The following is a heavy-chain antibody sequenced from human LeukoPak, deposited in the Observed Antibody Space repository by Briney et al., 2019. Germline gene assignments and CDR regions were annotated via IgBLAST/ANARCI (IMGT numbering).Heavy chain of an antibody. CDR2: IYTSGST. D-gene: IGHD5-12*01. CDR3: ARGVASYNWFDP. J-gene: IGHJ5*02. V-gene: IGHV4-61*02. Sequence: ASETLSLTCTVSGGSISSGSYYWSWIRQPAGKGLEWIGRIYTSGSTNYNPSLKSRVTISVDTSKNQFSLKLSSVTAADTAVYYCARGVASYNWFDPWGQGTLVTVSS. CDR1: GGSISSGSYY.